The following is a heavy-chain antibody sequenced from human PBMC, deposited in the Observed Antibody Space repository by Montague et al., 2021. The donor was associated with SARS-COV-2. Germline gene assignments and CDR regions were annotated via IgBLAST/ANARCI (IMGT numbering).Heavy chain of an antibody. CDR3: ARGRQHFNMIVVVMTGGEYFFDF. Sequence: SETLSLTCAVYGGSFSDYYWSWIRQPPGKGLEWIGEINHRGTSNYNPSLKSRVSISVDTSKNQFSLYLGSVTAADTAVYYCARGRQHFNMIVVVMTGGEYFFDFLAQGTLVAISS. CDR2: INHRGTS. V-gene: IGHV4-34*01. CDR1: GGSFSDYY. D-gene: IGHD3-22*01. J-gene: IGHJ4*02.